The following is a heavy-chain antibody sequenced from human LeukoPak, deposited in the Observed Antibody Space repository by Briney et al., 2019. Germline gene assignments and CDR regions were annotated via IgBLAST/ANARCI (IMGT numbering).Heavy chain of an antibody. Sequence: PGGSLRLSCAASGFTFSNAWMSWVRQSPGKGLEWVGHIERKTDGGTTDFAAPVKGRFTISRDDSKNTAYLQMNSLKTEDTAVYYCTVTTSWDVRGKGTTVTVSS. D-gene: IGHD4-17*01. CDR3: TVTTSWDV. J-gene: IGHJ6*04. V-gene: IGHV3-15*04. CDR1: GFTFSNAW. CDR2: IERKTDGGTT.